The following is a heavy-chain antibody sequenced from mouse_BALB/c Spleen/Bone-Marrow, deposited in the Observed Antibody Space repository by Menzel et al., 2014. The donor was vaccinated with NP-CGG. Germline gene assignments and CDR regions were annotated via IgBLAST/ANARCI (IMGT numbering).Heavy chain of an antibody. CDR3: ARVLRLQDAMDY. CDR2: IWAGGIT. V-gene: IGHV2-9*02. J-gene: IGHJ4*01. CDR1: GFSLXIYG. D-gene: IGHD1-2*01. Sequence: VMLVESGPGLVAPPQSLSIPCTVSGFSLXIYGVHWVRQPPGKGLEWLGVIWAGGITNYNSALMSRLNISKDNSKNQVFLNVNSLQTDDTAMYYCARVLRLQDAMDYWGQGTSVTVSS.